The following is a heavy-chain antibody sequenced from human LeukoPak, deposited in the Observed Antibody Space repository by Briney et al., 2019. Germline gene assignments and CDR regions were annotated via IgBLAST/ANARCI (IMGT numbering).Heavy chain of an antibody. CDR2: INAGNGNI. CDR3: ARGYCSSTSCYMDV. J-gene: IGHJ6*02. CDR1: GFTFSSYG. Sequence: GGSLRLSCAASGFTFSSYGMHWVRQAPGQGLEWMGWINAGNGNIKYSQKFQGRVTITGDTSASTAYMELSSLRSEDTAVYYCARGYCSSTSCYMDVWGQGTTVT. V-gene: IGHV1-3*01. D-gene: IGHD2-2*01.